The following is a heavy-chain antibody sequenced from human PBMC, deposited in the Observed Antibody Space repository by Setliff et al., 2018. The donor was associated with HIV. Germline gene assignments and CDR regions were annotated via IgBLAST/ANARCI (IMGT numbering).Heavy chain of an antibody. D-gene: IGHD1-1*01. J-gene: IGHJ4*02. Sequence: GGSLRLSCAASGFIFSDFYMSWIRQAPGKGLEWVANINEDGSNKYYVDSVKGRFTISRDDSKNTVFLQLDTLRREDTAVYYCASARIPTGGTSTSLDFWGQGALVTVSS. CDR2: INEDGSNK. V-gene: IGHV3-7*01. CDR3: ASARIPTGGTSTSLDF. CDR1: GFIFSDFY.